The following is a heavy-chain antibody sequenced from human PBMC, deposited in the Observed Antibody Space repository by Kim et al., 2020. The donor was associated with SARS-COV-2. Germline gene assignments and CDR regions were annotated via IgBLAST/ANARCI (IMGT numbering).Heavy chain of an antibody. J-gene: IGHJ4*02. V-gene: IGHV3-30-3*01. Sequence: GGSLRLSCAASGFTFSSYAMHWVRQAPGKGLEWVAVISYDGSNKYYADSVKGRFTISRDNSKNTLYLQMNSLRAEDTAVYYCARDLNRGRTPSGWYIWGQGTLVTVSS. CDR1: GFTFSSYA. D-gene: IGHD6-19*01. CDR3: ARDLNRGRTPSGWYI. CDR2: ISYDGSNK.